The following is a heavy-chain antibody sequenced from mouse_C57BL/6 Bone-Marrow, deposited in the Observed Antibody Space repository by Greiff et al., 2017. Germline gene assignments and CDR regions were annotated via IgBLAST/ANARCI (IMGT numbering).Heavy chain of an antibody. CDR1: GYTFTSYW. CDR3: ARGGLYYDYPCYAMDY. V-gene: IGHV1-7*01. CDR2: INPSSGYT. J-gene: IGHJ4*01. D-gene: IGHD2-4*01. Sequence: QVPLQQSGAELAKPGASVKLSCKASGYTFTSYWMHWVKQRPGQGLEWIGYINPSSGYTNYNQKFKDKATLTADKSSRTAYMQLSSLTYEDSAVYYCARGGLYYDYPCYAMDYWGQGTSVTVSS.